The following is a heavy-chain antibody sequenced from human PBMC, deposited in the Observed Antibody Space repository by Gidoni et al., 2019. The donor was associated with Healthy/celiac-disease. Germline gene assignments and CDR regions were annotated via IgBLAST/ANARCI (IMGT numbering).Heavy chain of an antibody. V-gene: IGHV3-23*01. CDR2: ISGSGGST. J-gene: IGHJ5*02. D-gene: IGHD3-3*01. Sequence: EVQLLVSGGGLVQPGGSLRLSCAASGFTFSSYAMSWVRQAPGKGLEWVSAISGSGGSTYYADSVKGRFTISRDNSKNTLYLQMNSLRAEDTAVYYCAKDQSNRFLDQYNWFDPWGQGTLVTVSS. CDR3: AKDQSNRFLDQYNWFDP. CDR1: GFTFSSYA.